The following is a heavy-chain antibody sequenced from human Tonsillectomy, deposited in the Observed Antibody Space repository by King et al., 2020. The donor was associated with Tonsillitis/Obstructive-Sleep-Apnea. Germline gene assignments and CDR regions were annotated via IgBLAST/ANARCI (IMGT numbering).Heavy chain of an antibody. J-gene: IGHJ4*02. CDR2: ISSSGSTI. V-gene: IGHV3-48*03. Sequence: VQLVESGGGLVQPGGSLRLSCAASGITFSSYEMNWVRQAPGKGLEWVSYISSSGSTIYYADSVKGRFTISRDNAKNSLYLQMNSLRAEDTAVYYCASLIYGDSFDYWGQGTLVTVSS. D-gene: IGHD4-17*01. CDR3: ASLIYGDSFDY. CDR1: GITFSSYE.